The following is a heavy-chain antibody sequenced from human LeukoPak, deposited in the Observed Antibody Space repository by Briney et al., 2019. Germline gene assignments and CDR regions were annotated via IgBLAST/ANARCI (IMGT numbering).Heavy chain of an antibody. CDR1: GFSFSSYD. CDR2: IGSGGDT. CDR3: ARAVAGTDEIDS. Sequence: GGSLRLSCAGSGFSFSSYDMLWVRQATGKGLEWVSAIGSGGDTYYAGSVRGRFTISRESAKNSFYLQMNSLSAGDTAVYFCARAVAGTDEIDSWGQGTLVTVSS. J-gene: IGHJ4*02. V-gene: IGHV3-13*01. D-gene: IGHD6-19*01.